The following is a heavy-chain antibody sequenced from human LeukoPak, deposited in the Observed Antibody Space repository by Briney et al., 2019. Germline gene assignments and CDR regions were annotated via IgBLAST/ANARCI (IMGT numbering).Heavy chain of an antibody. Sequence: GGSLRLSCAASGFTFSSYGMHWVRQAPGKGLEWVAVIWYDGSNKYYVDSVKGRFTISRDNAKNSLYLQMNSLRAEDTAVYYCARDASSGWPAPYFDYWGQGTLVTVSS. D-gene: IGHD6-19*01. CDR2: IWYDGSNK. V-gene: IGHV3-33*01. CDR1: GFTFSSYG. CDR3: ARDASSGWPAPYFDY. J-gene: IGHJ4*02.